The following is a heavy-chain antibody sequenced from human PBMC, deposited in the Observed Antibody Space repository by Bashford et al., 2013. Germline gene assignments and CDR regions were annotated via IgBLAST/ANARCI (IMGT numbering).Heavy chain of an antibody. CDR2: ISGSGGST. V-gene: IGHV3-23*01. D-gene: IGHD3-3*01. Sequence: VRQAPGKGLEWVSAISGSGGSTYYADSVKGRFTISRDNSKNTLYLQMNSLRAEDTAVYYCAKENDFWSGYSLSRGFDYWGQGTLVTVSS. J-gene: IGHJ4*02. CDR3: AKENDFWSGYSLSRGFDY.